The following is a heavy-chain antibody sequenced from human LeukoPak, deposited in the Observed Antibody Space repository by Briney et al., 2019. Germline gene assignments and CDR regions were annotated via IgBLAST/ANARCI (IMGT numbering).Heavy chain of an antibody. Sequence: GGSLRLSCAASGFTFSSYLMSWVRQPPGQGLEWVANIKQDGREKYYVYSVKGRFTISRYNAKNLLYLQMNSLRAEDTAVYYCARSRVLDFWGQGTLVTVSS. J-gene: IGHJ4*02. CDR2: IKQDGREK. V-gene: IGHV3-7*05. CDR3: ARSRVLDF. D-gene: IGHD3-3*01. CDR1: GFTFSSYL.